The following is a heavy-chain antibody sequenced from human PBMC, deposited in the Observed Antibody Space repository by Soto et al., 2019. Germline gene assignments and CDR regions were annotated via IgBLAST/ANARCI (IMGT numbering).Heavy chain of an antibody. Sequence: GGSLRLSCAASGFTFSNAWMNWVRQAPGKGLEWVGRIKSKTDGGTTDYAAPVKGRFTISRDDSKNTLYLQMNSLKTEDTAVYYCTTESSIYYDSSGYEHFDYWGQGTLVTVSS. CDR3: TTESSIYYDSSGYEHFDY. V-gene: IGHV3-15*07. D-gene: IGHD3-22*01. CDR1: GFTFSNAW. CDR2: IKSKTDGGTT. J-gene: IGHJ4*02.